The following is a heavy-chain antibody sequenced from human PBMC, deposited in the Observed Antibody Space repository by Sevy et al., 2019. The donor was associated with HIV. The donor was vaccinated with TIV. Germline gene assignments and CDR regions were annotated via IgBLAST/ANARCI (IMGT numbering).Heavy chain of an antibody. CDR2: IGGSGDNT. V-gene: IGHV3-23*01. CDR1: GFSFSSYA. CDR3: ARGLSAARRPNVCFDV. Sequence: GGSLRLSCAASGFSFSSYAMSWVRQAPGKGLEWVSGIGGSGDNTYYVDSVKGRFTISRDNSKKTMYLQMKSLRAEDTDIYFCARGLSAARRPNVCFDVWGQGTMVTVSS. J-gene: IGHJ3*01. D-gene: IGHD6-25*01.